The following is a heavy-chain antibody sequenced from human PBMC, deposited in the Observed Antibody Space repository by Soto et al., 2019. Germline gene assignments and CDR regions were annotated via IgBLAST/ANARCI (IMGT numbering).Heavy chain of an antibody. CDR2: IYYSGST. D-gene: IGHD3-10*01. CDR3: ARLIGGVPRYYFDY. V-gene: IGHV4-39*01. J-gene: IGHJ4*02. CDR1: GGSISSSSYY. Sequence: QLQLQESGPGLVKPSETLSLTCTVSGGSISSSSYYWGWIRQPPGKGLEWIGSIYYSGSTYYNPSLKSRVTISVDTSKNQFSLKLSSVTAADTAVYYCARLIGGVPRYYFDYWGQGTLVTVSS.